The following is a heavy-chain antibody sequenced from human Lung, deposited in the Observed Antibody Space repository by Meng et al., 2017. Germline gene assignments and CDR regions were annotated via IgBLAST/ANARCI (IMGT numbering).Heavy chain of an antibody. CDR3: ATGAAAADH. CDR1: GFSFTDAW. D-gene: IGHD6-13*01. J-gene: IGHJ4*02. Sequence: EGKVVEAGGGLGKPGGSIRLSCGDFGFSFTDAWMSWVRQAPGKGLEWVGRIKSKSDGGTTDYAAPVKGRFTISRDDSKNTLYLQMNSLITEDTAVYFCATGAAAADHWGQGTLVTVSS. V-gene: IGHV3-15*01. CDR2: IKSKSDGGTT.